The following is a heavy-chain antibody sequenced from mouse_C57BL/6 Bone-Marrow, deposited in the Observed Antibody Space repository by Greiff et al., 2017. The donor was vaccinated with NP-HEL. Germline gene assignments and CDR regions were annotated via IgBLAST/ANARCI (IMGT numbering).Heavy chain of an antibody. J-gene: IGHJ4*01. D-gene: IGHD2-4*01. Sequence: QVQLQQSGAELVRPGTSVKMSCKASGYTFTNYWIGWAKQRPGHGLEWIGAIYPGGGYTNYNEKFKGKATLTADKSSSTAYMQFSSLTSEDSAIYYCAREGYYDYEYYAMDYWGQGTSVTVSS. V-gene: IGHV1-63*01. CDR3: AREGYYDYEYYAMDY. CDR1: GYTFTNYW. CDR2: IYPGGGYT.